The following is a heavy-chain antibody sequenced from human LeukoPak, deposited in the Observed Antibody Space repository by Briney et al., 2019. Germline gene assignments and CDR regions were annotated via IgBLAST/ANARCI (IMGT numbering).Heavy chain of an antibody. D-gene: IGHD3-22*01. Sequence: SGTLSPTCTVSGDSINSLDLWSWVRQPPGKGLEWIGEMYLSGTTHSNPSVKSRVTISIDKSKNQFFLNLSSVTAADTAVYYCAGLVGRYSSGLYYYYFDYWGQGTLVTVSS. CDR2: MYLSGTT. CDR1: GDSINSLDL. CDR3: AGLVGRYSSGLYYYYFDY. V-gene: IGHV4-4*02. J-gene: IGHJ4*02.